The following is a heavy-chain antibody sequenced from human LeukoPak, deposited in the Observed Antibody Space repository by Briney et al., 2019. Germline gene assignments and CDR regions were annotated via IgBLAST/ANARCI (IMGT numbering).Heavy chain of an antibody. V-gene: IGHV4-34*01. CDR1: GGSFSGYY. J-gene: IGHJ4*02. CDR3: ARLSSVAVAGTGMVDY. D-gene: IGHD6-19*01. Sequence: PSETLSLTCAVYGGSFSGYYWSWIRQPPGKGLEWIGEINHSGSTNYNPSLKSRVTISVDTSKNQFSLKLSSVTAADTAVYYCARLSSVAVAGTGMVDYWGQGTLVTVPS. CDR2: INHSGST.